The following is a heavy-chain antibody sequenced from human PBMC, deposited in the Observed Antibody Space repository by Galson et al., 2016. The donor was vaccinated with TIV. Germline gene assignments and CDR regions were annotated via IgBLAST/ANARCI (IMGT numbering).Heavy chain of an antibody. CDR2: ISATGISI. J-gene: IGHJ5*02. V-gene: IGHV3-23*01. Sequence: SLRLSCAVSGFTFSSYGMNWVRQAPGKGLEWVSSISATGISIYYADSVKGRFTISRDNSKNTVYLQMNSLRAEDTAVYYCVRERSGNDFQNWFDPWGQGTLVTVSS. CDR3: VRERSGNDFQNWFDP. D-gene: IGHD1-1*01. CDR1: GFTFSSYG.